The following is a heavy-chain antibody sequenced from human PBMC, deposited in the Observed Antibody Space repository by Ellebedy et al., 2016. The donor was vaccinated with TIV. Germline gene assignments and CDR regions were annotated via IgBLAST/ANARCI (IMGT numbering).Heavy chain of an antibody. CDR3: ARTLIGMVDF. V-gene: IGHV4-59*12. J-gene: IGHJ4*02. CDR2: IFYRGST. CDR1: GGSMTSYY. D-gene: IGHD1-14*01. Sequence: SETLSLTXTVSGGSMTSYYWSWIRQSPGTGLEWIGSIFYRGSTSYNPSLESRVSISVDTSKNQFSLKLTSVTAADTATYYCARTLIGMVDFWGQGVLVTVSS.